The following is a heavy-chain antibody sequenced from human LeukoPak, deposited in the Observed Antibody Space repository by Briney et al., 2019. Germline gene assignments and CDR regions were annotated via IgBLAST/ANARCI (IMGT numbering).Heavy chain of an antibody. V-gene: IGHV4-39*07. Sequence: SESLSLTCTVSGGSIGSSSYYWGWIRQPPGKGLEWFGSIYYSGSTYYNPSLKSRVTISVDTSKNQFSLKLSSVTAADTAVYYCARDYDILTGYVSLLPLHAFDIWGQGTMVTVSS. CDR2: IYYSGST. CDR1: GGSIGSSSYY. CDR3: ARDYDILTGYVSLLPLHAFDI. D-gene: IGHD3-9*01. J-gene: IGHJ3*02.